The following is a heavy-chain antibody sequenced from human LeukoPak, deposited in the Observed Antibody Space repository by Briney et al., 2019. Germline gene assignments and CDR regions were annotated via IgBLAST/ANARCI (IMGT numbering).Heavy chain of an antibody. CDR2: IRYDGSNK. V-gene: IGHV3-30*02. CDR1: GFTFSSYG. Sequence: PGGSLRLSCAASGFTFSSYGMHWVRQAPGKGLEWVAFIRYDGSNKYYADSVKGRFTISRDNSKNTLYLQMNSLRAEDTAVYYCANSKNFVPAANVYDYWGQGTLVTVSS. D-gene: IGHD2-2*01. J-gene: IGHJ4*02. CDR3: ANSKNFVPAANVYDY.